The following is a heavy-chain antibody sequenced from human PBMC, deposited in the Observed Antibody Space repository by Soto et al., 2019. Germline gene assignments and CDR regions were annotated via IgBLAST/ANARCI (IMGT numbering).Heavy chain of an antibody. CDR3: ARHYRGYSGDAYLSWFDP. Sequence: SETLSLTCSVSGDSINNYRSTTNSRWNWIRQFPRKGLEWIGHIYDSGSTNYNPPLKSRVTISVDTSKSQLFLKLSSVTATDTAVYYCARHYRGYSGDAYLSWFDPWGQGTLVTVSS. D-gene: IGHD5-12*01. J-gene: IGHJ5*02. CDR2: IYDSGST. CDR1: GDSINNYR. V-gene: IGHV4-59*08.